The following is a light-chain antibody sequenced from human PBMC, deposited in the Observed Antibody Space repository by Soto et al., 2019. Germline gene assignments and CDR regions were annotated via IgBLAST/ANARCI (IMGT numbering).Light chain of an antibody. CDR2: TNN. Sequence: QSVLTQPPSASGTPGQRVTISCSGSSSNIGSGFVYWYQLLPGTAPKLPISTNNERPSGVPDRFSASKSGTSASQAISGLRSEDEAEYFCAAGDDSLSGHVFGSGTKLTVL. CDR1: SSNIGSGF. J-gene: IGLJ1*01. CDR3: AAGDDSLSGHV. V-gene: IGLV1-47*02.